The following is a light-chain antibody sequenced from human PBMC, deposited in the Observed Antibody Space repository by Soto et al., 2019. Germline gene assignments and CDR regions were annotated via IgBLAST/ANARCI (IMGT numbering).Light chain of an antibody. J-gene: IGKJ1*01. CDR3: QQYHNFPVT. CDR2: EAS. Sequence: QTNQTTSSRSGYFGDGLILTCLASQSIASYLDWCQQRPGKAPKLLIYEASSLQSGVPSRFSGSGSGTEFTLTIRSLQPDDSATYYCQQYHNFPVTFGQGTKVDIK. V-gene: IGKV1-5*03. CDR1: QSIASY.